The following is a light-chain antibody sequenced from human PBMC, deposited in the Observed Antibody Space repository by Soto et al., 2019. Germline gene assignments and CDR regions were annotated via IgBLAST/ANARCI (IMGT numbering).Light chain of an antibody. CDR1: QSVSSD. CDR3: QQYSVWPPVLT. Sequence: EILMTQSPATLSVSPGERATLSCRASQSVSSDLAWYQQKPGQAPRLLIYGASTRATDIPARFSGSGSGTEFTLSISSLQSEDFAVYYCQQYSVWPPVLTFGGGTKV. CDR2: GAS. J-gene: IGKJ4*01. V-gene: IGKV3-15*01.